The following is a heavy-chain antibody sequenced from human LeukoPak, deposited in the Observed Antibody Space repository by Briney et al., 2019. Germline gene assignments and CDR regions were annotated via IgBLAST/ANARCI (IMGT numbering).Heavy chain of an antibody. V-gene: IGHV1-69*13. D-gene: IGHD5-18*01. CDR1: GGTFSSYA. CDR3: AREMVSPYYYYGMDV. CDR2: IIPIFGTA. J-gene: IGHJ6*02. Sequence: SVKVSCKASGGTFSSYAISWVRQAPGQGLEWMGGIIPIFGTANYAQKFQGRVTITADESTSTAYMELSSLRSEDTAVYYCAREMVSPYYYYGMDVWGQGTTVTVSS.